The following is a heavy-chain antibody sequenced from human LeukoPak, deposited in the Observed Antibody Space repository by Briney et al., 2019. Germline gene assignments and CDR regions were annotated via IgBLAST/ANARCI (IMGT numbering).Heavy chain of an antibody. CDR1: GGSISSGRYY. Sequence: PSETLSLTCTVSGGSISSGRYYWSWIRQPAGKGLEWIGRIYTSGSTNYNPSLKSRVTISVDTSKNQFSLKLSSVTAADTAVYYFARDAYYDSSGYYPLGVWGQGTLVTVSS. J-gene: IGHJ4*01. CDR3: ARDAYYDSSGYYPLGV. V-gene: IGHV4-61*02. D-gene: IGHD3-22*01. CDR2: IYTSGST.